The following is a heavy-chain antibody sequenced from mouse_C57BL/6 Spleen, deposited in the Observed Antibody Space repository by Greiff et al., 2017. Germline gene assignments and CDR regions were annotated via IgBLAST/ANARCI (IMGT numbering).Heavy chain of an antibody. J-gene: IGHJ3*01. CDR1: GYSITSGYY. CDR3: ARDLRRGYGNYLAY. V-gene: IGHV3-6*01. CDR2: ISYDGSN. Sequence: EVKLVESGPGLVKPSQSLSLTCSVTGYSITSGYYWNWIRQFPGNKLEWMGYISYDGSNNYNPSLKNRISITRDTSKNQFFLKLNSVTTEDTATYYCARDLRRGYGNYLAYWGQGTLVTVSA. D-gene: IGHD2-1*01.